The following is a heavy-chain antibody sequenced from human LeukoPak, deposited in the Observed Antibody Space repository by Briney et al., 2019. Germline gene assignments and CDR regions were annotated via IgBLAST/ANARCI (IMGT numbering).Heavy chain of an antibody. D-gene: IGHD6-13*01. CDR3: ARSIAAAGTFQH. J-gene: IGHJ1*01. V-gene: IGHV3-11*03. Sequence: GGSLRLSCAASGFTFSDYYMSWIRQAPGKGLEWVSYISSSSSYTNYADSVKGRFTISRDNAKNSLYLQMNSLRAEDTAVYYCARSIAAAGTFQHWGQGTLVTVSS. CDR2: ISSSSSYT. CDR1: GFTFSDYY.